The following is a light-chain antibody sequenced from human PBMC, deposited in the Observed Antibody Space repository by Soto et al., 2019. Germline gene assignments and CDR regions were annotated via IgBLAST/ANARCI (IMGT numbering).Light chain of an antibody. V-gene: IGLV2-11*01. CDR2: DVT. CDR1: SSDIGGSDS. J-gene: IGLJ1*01. Sequence: QSALTQPRSVSGSPGQSLTIPCTGSSSDIGGSDSVSWYQQHPGKVPQLIIFDVTKRPSGVPDRFSGSKSDNTASLTISGLQTEDEADYYCCSYAGRYTYVFGSGTKVTVL. CDR3: CSYAGRYTYV.